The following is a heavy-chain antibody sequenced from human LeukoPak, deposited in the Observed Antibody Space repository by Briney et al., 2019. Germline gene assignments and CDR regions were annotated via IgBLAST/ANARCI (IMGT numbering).Heavy chain of an antibody. D-gene: IGHD6-19*01. V-gene: IGHV3-48*01. CDR1: GFTFSTYS. J-gene: IGHJ4*02. CDR2: ISSSSSAI. CDR3: ARGAGTGHYFDY. Sequence: GGSLRLSCAASGFTFSTYSMNWVRQAPGKGLEWVSYISSSSSAIYYADSVKGRFTISRDNAKNPLYLQMNSLRAEDTAVYFCARGAGTGHYFDYWGRGTLVTVSS.